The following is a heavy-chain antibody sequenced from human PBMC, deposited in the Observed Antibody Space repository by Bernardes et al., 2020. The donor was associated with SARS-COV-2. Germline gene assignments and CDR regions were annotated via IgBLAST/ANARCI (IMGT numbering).Heavy chain of an antibody. CDR2: ISSSSSTI. D-gene: IGHD3-22*01. J-gene: IGHJ5*02. Sequence: GGSLRLSCAASGFTFSSYSMNWVRQAPGKGLEWVSYISSSSSTIYYADSVKGRFTISRDNAKNSLYLQMNSLRAEDTAVYYCASDYYDSSGYYRWFDPWGQGTLVTVSS. CDR1: GFTFSSYS. V-gene: IGHV3-48*01. CDR3: ASDYYDSSGYYRWFDP.